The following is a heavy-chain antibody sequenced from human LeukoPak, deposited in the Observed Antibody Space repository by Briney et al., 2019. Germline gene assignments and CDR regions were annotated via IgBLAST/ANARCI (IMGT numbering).Heavy chain of an antibody. CDR3: ARESSGSRYFDY. Sequence: GGSLRLSCAASGFTFSSYAMHWVRQAPGKGLEWVAVISYDGSNKYYADSVRGRFTISRDNAKNTLYLQMNSLRAEDTAVYYCARESSGSRYFDYWGQGTLVTVSS. CDR2: ISYDGSNK. V-gene: IGHV3-30-3*01. J-gene: IGHJ4*02. D-gene: IGHD6-19*01. CDR1: GFTFSSYA.